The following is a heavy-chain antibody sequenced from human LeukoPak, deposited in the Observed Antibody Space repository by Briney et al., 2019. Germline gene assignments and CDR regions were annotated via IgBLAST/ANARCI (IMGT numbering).Heavy chain of an antibody. D-gene: IGHD6-19*01. CDR1: GYTFTSYG. CDR2: ISAYNGNT. CDR3: ARLYSSGWPYYYYYMDV. J-gene: IGHJ6*03. V-gene: IGHV1-18*01. Sequence: ASVKVSCKASGYTFTSYGISWVRQAPGQGLERMGWISAYNGNTNYARKLQGRVTMTTDTSTSTAYMELRSLRSDDTAVYYCARLYSSGWPYYYYYMDVWGKGTTVTISS.